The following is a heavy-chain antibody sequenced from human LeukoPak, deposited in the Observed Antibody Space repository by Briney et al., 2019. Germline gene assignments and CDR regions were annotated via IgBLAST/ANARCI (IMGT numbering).Heavy chain of an antibody. CDR3: AGPIVGAEEGWY. Sequence: SVKVSCKASGGTFSSYAISWVRQAPGQGLEWMGRIIPIIGIANYAQKFQGRVTITADKSTSTAYMELSSLRSEDTAVYYFAGPIVGAEEGWYWGQGTLVTVSS. J-gene: IGHJ4*02. D-gene: IGHD1-26*01. V-gene: IGHV1-69*04. CDR1: GGTFSSYA. CDR2: IIPIIGIA.